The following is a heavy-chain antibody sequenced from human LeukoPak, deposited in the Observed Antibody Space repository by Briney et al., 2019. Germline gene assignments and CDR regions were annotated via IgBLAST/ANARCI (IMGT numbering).Heavy chain of an antibody. CDR2: IYYSGST. CDR3: ARGLVVPAAMPELDYYYYGMDV. D-gene: IGHD2-2*01. CDR1: GGSISSYY. V-gene: IGHV4-59*12. Sequence: SETLSLTCTVSGGSISSYYWSWIQQPPGKGLEWIGYIYYSGSTNYNPSLKSRVTISVDTSKNQFSLKLSSVTAADTAVYYCARGLVVPAAMPELDYYYYGMDVWGQGTTVTVSS. J-gene: IGHJ6*02.